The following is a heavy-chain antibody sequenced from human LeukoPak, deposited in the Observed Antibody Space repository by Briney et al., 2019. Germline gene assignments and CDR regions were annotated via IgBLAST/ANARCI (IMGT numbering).Heavy chain of an antibody. J-gene: IGHJ5*02. Sequence: PSQTLSLTCTVSGGSISSGGYYWSWIRQPPGKGLGWIGYIYHSGSTYYNPSLKSRVTISVDRSKNQFSLKLSSVTAADTAVYYCAKWPYYYDSSGYYNEAWGQGTLVTVSS. CDR3: AKWPYYYDSSGYYNEA. D-gene: IGHD3-22*01. CDR1: GGSISSGGYY. V-gene: IGHV4-30-2*01. CDR2: IYHSGST.